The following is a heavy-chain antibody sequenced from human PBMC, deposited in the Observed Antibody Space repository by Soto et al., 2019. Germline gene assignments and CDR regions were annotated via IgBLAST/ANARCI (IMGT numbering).Heavy chain of an antibody. V-gene: IGHV3-23*01. CDR3: TRYCPTASCYIRYGMDV. Sequence: EVQLLESGGGLVQPGGSLRLSCAASGFTFSSYAMTWVRQAPGKGLEWVSTISGSGGTTYYADSVRGRFTISRDNSKNTLYLQMNTLRAEDTAFYSCTRYCPTASCYIRYGMDVWGQGTTVTVSS. D-gene: IGHD2-2*02. CDR2: ISGSGGTT. J-gene: IGHJ6*02. CDR1: GFTFSSYA.